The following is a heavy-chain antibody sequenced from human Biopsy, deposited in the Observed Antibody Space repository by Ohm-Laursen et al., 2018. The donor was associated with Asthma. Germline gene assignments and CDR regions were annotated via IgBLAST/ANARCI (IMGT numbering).Heavy chain of an antibody. CDR3: AKRRGYSDLTDFDH. CDR1: GFSFSNFA. V-gene: IGHV3-30*18. D-gene: IGHD3-3*01. J-gene: IGHJ4*02. CDR2: VSYDGGVA. Sequence: SLRLSCTATGFSFSNFAIHWVRQAPGKGLEWVAVVSYDGGVAHYADSMKGRFTISRDNAKSTLYLQMNRLRTDDTAVYYCAKRRGYSDLTDFDHWGQGTLVAVSS.